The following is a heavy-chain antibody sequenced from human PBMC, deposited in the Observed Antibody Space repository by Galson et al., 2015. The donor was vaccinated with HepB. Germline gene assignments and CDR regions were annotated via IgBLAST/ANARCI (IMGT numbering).Heavy chain of an antibody. CDR3: ARVGRMTTVTIGGFDY. Sequence: SLRLSCAASGFTVSSNYMSWVRQAPGKGLEWVSVIYSGGSTYYADSVKGRFTISRDNSKNTLYLQMNSLRAEDTAVYYCARVGRMTTVTIGGFDYWGQGTLVTVSS. V-gene: IGHV3-66*01. CDR1: GFTVSSNY. CDR2: IYSGGST. J-gene: IGHJ4*02. D-gene: IGHD4-17*01.